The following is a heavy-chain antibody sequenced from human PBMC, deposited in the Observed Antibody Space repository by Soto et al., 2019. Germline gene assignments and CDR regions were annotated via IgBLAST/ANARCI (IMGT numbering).Heavy chain of an antibody. CDR3: ARELDGSWTGNDAFDI. CDR1: GFTFSSYG. Sequence: HPGGSLRLSCAASGFTFSSYGMHWVRQAPGKGLEWVAVIWYDGSNKYYADSVKGRFTISRDNSKNTLYLQMNSLRAEDTAVYYCARELDGSWTGNDAFDIWGQGKMVTVSS. V-gene: IGHV3-33*01. D-gene: IGHD6-13*01. CDR2: IWYDGSNK. J-gene: IGHJ3*02.